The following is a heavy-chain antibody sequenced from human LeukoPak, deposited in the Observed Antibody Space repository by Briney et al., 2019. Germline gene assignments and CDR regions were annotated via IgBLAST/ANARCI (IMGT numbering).Heavy chain of an antibody. Sequence: SETLSLTCTVSGGSISSSSYYWGWIRQPPGKGLEWIGEINHSGSTNYNPSLKSRVTISVDTSKNQFSLKLSSVTAADTAVYYCARKDYGDYVFDYWGQGTLVTVSS. J-gene: IGHJ4*02. CDR2: INHSGST. V-gene: IGHV4-39*07. CDR1: GGSISSSSYY. D-gene: IGHD4-17*01. CDR3: ARKDYGDYVFDY.